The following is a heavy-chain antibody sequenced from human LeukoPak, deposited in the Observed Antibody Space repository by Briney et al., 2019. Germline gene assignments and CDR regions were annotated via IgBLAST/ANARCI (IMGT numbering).Heavy chain of an antibody. CDR1: GYSFSGYY. CDR3: ATDAISRGIIDY. V-gene: IGHV1-2*02. D-gene: IGHD3-10*01. J-gene: IGHJ4*02. CDR2: INPDSGGT. Sequence: ASVKVSCKASGYSFSGYYVHWVRQAPGQGIEWMGWINPDSGGTNFAQKFQGRVTMTRDTSISTAYMELSRLTSDDTAVYYCATDAISRGIIDYWGQGTLVTVSS.